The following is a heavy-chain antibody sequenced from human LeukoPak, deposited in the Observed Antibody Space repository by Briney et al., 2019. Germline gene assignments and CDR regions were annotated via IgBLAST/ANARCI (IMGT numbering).Heavy chain of an antibody. CDR3: ARDAKTYYYDSSGYCDY. Sequence: GGSLRLSCAASGFTFSDYYMTWIRQAPGKGLEWVSYISSSGSTIYYADSVKGRFTISRDNTKNSLYLQMNSLRAEDTAVYYCARDAKTYYYDSSGYCDYWGQGTLVTVSS. J-gene: IGHJ4*02. CDR1: GFTFSDYY. CDR2: ISSSGSTI. D-gene: IGHD3-22*01. V-gene: IGHV3-11*04.